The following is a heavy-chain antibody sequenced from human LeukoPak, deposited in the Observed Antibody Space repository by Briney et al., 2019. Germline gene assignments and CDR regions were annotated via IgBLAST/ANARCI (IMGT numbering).Heavy chain of an antibody. D-gene: IGHD6-13*01. CDR2: IYYSGST. Sequence: MSSETLSLTCTVSGGSISSYYWSWIRQPPGKGLEWIGYIYYSGSTNYNPSLKSRVTISVDTSKNQFSLKLSSVTAADTAVYYCARGRLFSSSWDYFDYWGQGTLVTVSS. CDR3: ARGRLFSSSWDYFDY. V-gene: IGHV4-59*01. CDR1: GGSISSYY. J-gene: IGHJ4*02.